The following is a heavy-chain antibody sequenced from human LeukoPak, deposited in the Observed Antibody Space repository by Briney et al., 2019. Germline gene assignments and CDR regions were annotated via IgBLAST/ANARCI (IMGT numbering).Heavy chain of an antibody. V-gene: IGHV4-34*01. D-gene: IGHD3-3*01. J-gene: IGHJ4*02. CDR3: ARVNCDFWSGYYVGHYFDY. Sequence: SETLSLTCAVYGGYFSGYYWSWIRQPPGKGLEWIGEINHSGSTNYNPSLKSRVTISVDTSKNQFSLKLSSVTAADTAVYYCARVNCDFWSGYYVGHYFDYWGQGTLVTVSS. CDR1: GGYFSGYY. CDR2: INHSGST.